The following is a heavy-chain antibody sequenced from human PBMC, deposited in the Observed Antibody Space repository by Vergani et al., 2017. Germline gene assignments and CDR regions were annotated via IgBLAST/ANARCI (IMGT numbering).Heavy chain of an antibody. CDR1: GFNFQIYW. J-gene: IGHJ5*01. CDR2: IKQDGSEY. CDR3: VRGRLATIYNWFNP. V-gene: IGHV3-7*01. Sequence: EVLLVESGGDLVQPGGSLRLSCVASGFNFQIYWMGWVRQTAEKGLEWVANIKQDGSEYYYVDSVKGRFTITRDNAKKFIYLQMNSLRADDTAVYYCVRGRLATIYNWFNPWGKGTRVTVSS. D-gene: IGHD5-24*01.